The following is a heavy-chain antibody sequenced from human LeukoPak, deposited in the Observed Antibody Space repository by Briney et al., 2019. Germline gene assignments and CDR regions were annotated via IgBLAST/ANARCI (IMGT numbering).Heavy chain of an antibody. D-gene: IGHD1-14*01. J-gene: IGHJ4*02. V-gene: IGHV3-23*01. Sequence: GGSLRLSCATSGFTFNNYGMGWVRQTPGKGLEWVATIGTSGANTYHADSVKGRFTISRDNSKSTLYLQMNSLRAEDTAVYHCAKKSGDHFHFDFWGQGTLVTVSS. CDR2: IGTSGANT. CDR1: GFTFNNYG. CDR3: AKKSGDHFHFDF.